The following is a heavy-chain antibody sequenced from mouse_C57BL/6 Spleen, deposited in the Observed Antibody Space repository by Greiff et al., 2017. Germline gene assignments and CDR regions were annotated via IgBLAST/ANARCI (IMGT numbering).Heavy chain of an antibody. J-gene: IGHJ2*01. CDR3: ARGGTTVFDY. V-gene: IGHV1-82*01. Sequence: VQLQQSGPELVKPGASVKISCKASGYAFSSSWMNWVKQRPGKGLEWIGRIYPGDGDTNYNGKLKGKATLTADKSSSTAYMQLSSLTSEDSAVYFCARGGTTVFDYWGQGTTLTVSS. CDR2: IYPGDGDT. CDR1: GYAFSSSW. D-gene: IGHD1-1*01.